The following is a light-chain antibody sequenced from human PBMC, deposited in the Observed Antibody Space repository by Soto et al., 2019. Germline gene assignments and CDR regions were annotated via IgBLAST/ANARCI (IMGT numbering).Light chain of an antibody. CDR1: SSDVGGYNY. Sequence: QSALTQPPSASGSPGQSVTISCTGTSSDVGGYNYVSWYQQHPDKAPKLMIYEVSKRPSGVPDRFSGSKSDNTASLSVSGLQAEYEADYYCSSDARSGHVLFGGGTKLTVL. CDR2: EVS. CDR3: SSDARSGHVL. V-gene: IGLV2-8*01. J-gene: IGLJ2*01.